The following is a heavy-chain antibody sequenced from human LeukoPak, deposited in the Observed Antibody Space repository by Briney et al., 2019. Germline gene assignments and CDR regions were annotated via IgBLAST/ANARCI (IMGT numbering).Heavy chain of an antibody. CDR2: INPNSGGT. CDR3: ARDSIRELLLHPVRTEFDY. V-gene: IGHV1-2*02. J-gene: IGHJ4*02. Sequence: ASVKVSCKASGYTFTGYYMHWVRQAPGQGLEWMGWINPNSGGTNYAQKFQGRVTMTRDTSISTAYMELSRLRSDDTAVYYCARDSIRELLLHPVRTEFDYWGQGTLVTVSS. D-gene: IGHD1-26*01. CDR1: GYTFTGYY.